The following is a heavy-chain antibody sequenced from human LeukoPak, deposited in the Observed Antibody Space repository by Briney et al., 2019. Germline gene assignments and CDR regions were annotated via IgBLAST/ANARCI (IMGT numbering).Heavy chain of an antibody. Sequence: LETLSLTCTVSGGSISSSSYYWGWIRQPPGKGLEWIGSIYYSGSTYYNPSLKSRVIISVDTSKNQFSLKLSSVTAADTAVYYCARGPRIFQAFDIWGQGTMVTVSS. D-gene: IGHD3-3*01. CDR1: GGSISSSSYY. V-gene: IGHV4-39*01. CDR2: IYYSGST. CDR3: ARGPRIFQAFDI. J-gene: IGHJ3*02.